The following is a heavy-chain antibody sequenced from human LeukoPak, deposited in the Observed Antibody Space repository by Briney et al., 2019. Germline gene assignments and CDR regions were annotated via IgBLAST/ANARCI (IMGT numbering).Heavy chain of an antibody. J-gene: IGHJ4*02. CDR3: AKRGVVIRVFLVGFHKEAYYFDS. Sequence: PGGSLRLSCAVSGITLGNYGMSWVRRPPGKGLEWVAGISDSGGSTNYADSVKGRFTISRDTPRNTLYLQMNSLRAEDTAVYFCAKRGVVIRVFLVGFHKEAYYFDSWGQGALVTVSS. V-gene: IGHV3-23*01. D-gene: IGHD3-10*01. CDR2: ISDSGGST. CDR1: GITLGNYG.